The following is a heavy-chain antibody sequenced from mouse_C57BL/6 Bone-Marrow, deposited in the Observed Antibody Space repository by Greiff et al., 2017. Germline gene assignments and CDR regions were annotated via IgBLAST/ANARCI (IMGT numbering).Heavy chain of an antibody. CDR1: GYTFTSSW. J-gene: IGHJ2*01. CDR3: ASDYFDD. Sequence: VQLQQSGAELVMPGASVKLSCKASGYTFTSSWMHWVKQRPGKGLEWIGEIDPSDSYPTYNQKFKGKSTLTVEKSSSTAYMQLSSLTSGDSAVYYCASDYFDDWGQGTTLTVSS. CDR2: IDPSDSYP. V-gene: IGHV1-69*01.